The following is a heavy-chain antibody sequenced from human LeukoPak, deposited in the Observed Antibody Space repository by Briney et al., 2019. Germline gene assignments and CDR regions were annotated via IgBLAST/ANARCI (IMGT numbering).Heavy chain of an antibody. CDR3: ARHRSHRGWFDP. Sequence: TSETLSLTCTVSGDSISSSDYCWSWILQPPGRGLEFVGCLYFSGSTYYNPSLKGRVTISVDTSKNQFSLNLYSMTAADTALYFCARHRSHRGWFDPWGQGTLVTVSS. D-gene: IGHD2-15*01. J-gene: IGHJ5*02. V-gene: IGHV4-39*01. CDR2: LYFSGST. CDR1: GDSISSSDYC.